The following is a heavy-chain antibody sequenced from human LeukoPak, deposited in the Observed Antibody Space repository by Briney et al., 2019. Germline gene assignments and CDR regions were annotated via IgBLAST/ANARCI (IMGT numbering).Heavy chain of an antibody. Sequence: SETLSLTCTVSGGSISNSSYYWGWIRQPPGKGLEWIGSIYYSGSTYYSPSPKSRVTISVDTPKNQFSLKLNSVTAADTAVYYCARHRIPAADDAFDIWGQGTMVTVSS. V-gene: IGHV4-39*01. J-gene: IGHJ3*02. CDR3: ARHRIPAADDAFDI. CDR1: GGSISNSSYY. CDR2: IYYSGST. D-gene: IGHD6-13*01.